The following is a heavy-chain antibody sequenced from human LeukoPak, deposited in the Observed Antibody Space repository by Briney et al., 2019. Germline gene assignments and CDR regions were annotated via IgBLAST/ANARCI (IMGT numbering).Heavy chain of an antibody. Sequence: ASVKVSSTASGYTFTSYDINWVGQATGQGLEWMGWMNPNSGKTGYAQKFQGRVTMTTNTSISTAYMELSSLRSEDTAVYYCARAPLSKWEPHDAFDIWGQGTMVTVSS. J-gene: IGHJ3*02. V-gene: IGHV1-8*01. CDR1: GYTFTSYD. CDR2: MNPNSGKT. CDR3: ARAPLSKWEPHDAFDI. D-gene: IGHD1-26*01.